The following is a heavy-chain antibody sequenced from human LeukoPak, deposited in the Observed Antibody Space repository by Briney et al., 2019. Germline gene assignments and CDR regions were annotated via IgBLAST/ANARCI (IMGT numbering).Heavy chain of an antibody. D-gene: IGHD4-11*01. CDR1: DDSITMYY. J-gene: IGHJ6*03. Sequence: SETLSLTCTVSDDSITMYYWTWIRQPPGKGLEWIGYVDHTGSTKFNPSLNARGIIFRDTSNNLFSLRLRYVPAEDTAVYFCARGRVSSSTWYSTYYYFFYMDFWGKGTTVTVSS. V-gene: IGHV4-59*01. CDR2: VDHTGST. CDR3: ARGRVSSSTWYSTYYYFFYMDF.